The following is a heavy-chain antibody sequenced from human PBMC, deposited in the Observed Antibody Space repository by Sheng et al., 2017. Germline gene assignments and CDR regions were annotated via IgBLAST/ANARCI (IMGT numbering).Heavy chain of an antibody. Sequence: QVQLVESGGGVVQPGRSLRLSCAASGFTFSSYAMHWVRQAPGKGLEWVAVISYDGSNKYYADSVKGRFTISRDNSKNTLYLQMNSLRAEDTAVYYCARVWGGSYSPPNDAFDIWGQGTMVTVSS. D-gene: IGHD1-26*01. V-gene: IGHV3-30*04. J-gene: IGHJ3*02. CDR1: GFTFSSYA. CDR2: ISYDGSNK. CDR3: ARVWGGSYSPPNDAFDI.